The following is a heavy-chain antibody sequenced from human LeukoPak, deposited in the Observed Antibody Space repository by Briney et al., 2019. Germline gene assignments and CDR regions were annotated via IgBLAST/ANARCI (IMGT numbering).Heavy chain of an antibody. V-gene: IGHV3-21*01. Sequence: GGSRRLSCAASGLTLRTYKMNWVRQAPGKGLEWVSSISSSSSYIYYADSVKGRCTISRDNAKNSLYLQMNNLRAEDTAVYYCARGSGSYLFQHWGQGTLVAVSS. CDR2: ISSSSSYI. CDR3: ARGSGSYLFQH. D-gene: IGHD1-26*01. CDR1: GLTLRTYK. J-gene: IGHJ1*01.